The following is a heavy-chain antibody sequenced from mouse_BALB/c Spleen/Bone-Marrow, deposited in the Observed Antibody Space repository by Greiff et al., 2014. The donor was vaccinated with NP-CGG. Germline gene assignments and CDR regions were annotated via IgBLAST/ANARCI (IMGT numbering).Heavy chain of an antibody. D-gene: IGHD2-2*01. Sequence: VQLQQPGPELVKPGASVKMSCKASGYTFTSYVMLWVKQKPGQGLEWIGNINPYNDGTKYNEKFKGKATLTSDKFSSTAYMELGSLTSEDSAVYYCARSLYGFDWYFDVWGAGTTVTVSS. V-gene: IGHV1-14*01. CDR1: GYTFTSYV. CDR2: INPYNDGT. J-gene: IGHJ1*01. CDR3: ARSLYGFDWYFDV.